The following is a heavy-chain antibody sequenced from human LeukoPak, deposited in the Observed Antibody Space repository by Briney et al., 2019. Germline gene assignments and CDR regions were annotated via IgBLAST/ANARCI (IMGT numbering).Heavy chain of an antibody. CDR1: GYTFTSYG. Sequence: ASVKVSCKASGYTFTSYGISWVRQAPGQGLEWMGWISAYNGNTNHAQKLQGRVTMTTDTSTSTAYMELRSLRSDDTAVYYCARDAYCSSTSCYYYYYMDVWGKGTTVTVSS. CDR2: ISAYNGNT. J-gene: IGHJ6*03. D-gene: IGHD2-2*01. V-gene: IGHV1-18*01. CDR3: ARDAYCSSTSCYYYYYMDV.